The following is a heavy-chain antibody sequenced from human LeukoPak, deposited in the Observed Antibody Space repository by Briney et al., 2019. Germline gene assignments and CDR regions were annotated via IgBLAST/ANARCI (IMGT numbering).Heavy chain of an antibody. J-gene: IGHJ1*01. CDR3: AREGAAGLS. Sequence: SETLSLTCTVSGGSISSGSYYWSWIRQPAGKGLEWIGRIYTSGSTNYNPSLKSRVTISVDTSKNQFSLKLGSVTAADTAVYYCAREGAAGLSWGQGTLVTVSS. CDR2: IYTSGST. V-gene: IGHV4-61*02. D-gene: IGHD6-13*01. CDR1: GGSISSGSYY.